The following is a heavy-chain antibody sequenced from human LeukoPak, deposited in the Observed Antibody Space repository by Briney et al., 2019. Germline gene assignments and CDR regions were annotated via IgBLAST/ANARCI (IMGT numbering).Heavy chain of an antibody. Sequence: PGGSLRLSCAASGFTFDDYAMHWVRQAPGKGLEWVSGISWNSGSVGYADSVKGRFTISRDNAKNSLYLQMNSLRAEDTALYYCAKVIWELSSWEAHDAFDIWGQGTMVTVSS. D-gene: IGHD1-26*01. CDR3: AKVIWELSSWEAHDAFDI. CDR1: GFTFDDYA. CDR2: ISWNSGSV. V-gene: IGHV3-9*01. J-gene: IGHJ3*02.